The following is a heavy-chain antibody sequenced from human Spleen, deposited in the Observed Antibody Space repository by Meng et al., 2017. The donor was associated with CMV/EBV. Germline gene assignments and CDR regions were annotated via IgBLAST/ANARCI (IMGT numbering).Heavy chain of an antibody. J-gene: IGHJ6*02. V-gene: IGHV3-23*01. CDR2: ISGSGGST. CDR1: GFTFSSYA. D-gene: IGHD6-6*01. CDR3: ARSSSGDRYYYYYGMDV. Sequence: LSLTCAASGFTFSSYAMSWVRQAPGKGLEWVSAISGSGGSTYYADSVKGRFTISRDNAKNTLYLQMNSLGAEDTAVYYCARSSSGDRYYYYYGMDVWGQGTTVTVSS.